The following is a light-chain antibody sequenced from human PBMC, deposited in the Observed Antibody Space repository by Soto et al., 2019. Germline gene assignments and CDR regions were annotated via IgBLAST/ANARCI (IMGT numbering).Light chain of an antibody. Sequence: DIQMTQSPSTLSASVGDRVTITCRASHGIGDWLAWYQQKPGKAPKLLIYKASSLESGVPSRFSGSGSGTEFTLTINTLQPDDFATYHCQHCYNYPFTFGQGTKVDIK. V-gene: IGKV1-5*03. J-gene: IGKJ2*01. CDR1: HGIGDW. CDR2: KAS. CDR3: QHCYNYPFT.